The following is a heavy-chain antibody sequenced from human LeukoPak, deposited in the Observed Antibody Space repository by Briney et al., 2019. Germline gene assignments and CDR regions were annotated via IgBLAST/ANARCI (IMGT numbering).Heavy chain of an antibody. Sequence: PSETLSLTCTVSGASISSYYWSWIRQPPGKGLEWIGYIYHSGSTYYNPSLKSRVTISVDRSKNQFSLKLSSVTAADTAVYYCARGDYIFDYWGQGTLVTVSS. CDR2: IYHSGST. CDR3: ARGDYIFDY. J-gene: IGHJ4*02. CDR1: GASISSYY. V-gene: IGHV4-59*12. D-gene: IGHD4-11*01.